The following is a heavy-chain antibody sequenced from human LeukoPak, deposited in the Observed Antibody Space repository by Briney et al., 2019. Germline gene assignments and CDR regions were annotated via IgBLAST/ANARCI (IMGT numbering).Heavy chain of an antibody. CDR2: ITGSSSYI. J-gene: IGHJ1*01. D-gene: IGHD4-17*01. Sequence: PGGSLRLSCAASGFTFSSYSMNWVRQAPGKGLEWVSSITGSSSYIYYADSVKGRFTISRDNAKNSLYLQMNSLRAEDTAVYYCARELHPGGDYAEYFQHWGQGTLVTVSS. CDR3: ARELHPGGDYAEYFQH. V-gene: IGHV3-21*01. CDR1: GFTFSSYS.